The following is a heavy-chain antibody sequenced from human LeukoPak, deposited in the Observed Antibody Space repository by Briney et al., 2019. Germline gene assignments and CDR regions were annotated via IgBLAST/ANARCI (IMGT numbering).Heavy chain of an antibody. V-gene: IGHV4-39*07. CDR1: GGSISSSSYY. CDR2: IYYSGST. D-gene: IGHD2-21*02. Sequence: SETLSLTCTVSGGSISSSSYYWGWIRQPPGEGLEWIGSIYYSGSTYYNPSLKSRVTISVDTSKNQFSLKLSSVTAADTAVYYCAREPGHAYCGGDCYSGAFDIWGQGTMVTVSS. CDR3: AREPGHAYCGGDCYSGAFDI. J-gene: IGHJ3*02.